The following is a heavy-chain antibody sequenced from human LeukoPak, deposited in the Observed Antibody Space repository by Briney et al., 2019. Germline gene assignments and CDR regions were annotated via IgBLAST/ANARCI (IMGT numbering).Heavy chain of an antibody. D-gene: IGHD6-13*01. Sequence: PGGSLRLSCAASGFTFSSYGMHWVRQAPGKGLEWVAFIRYDGSNKYYADSVKGRFTISRDNAKNSLYLQMNSLRAEDTAVYYCASGPSPGYSSSWGPYYYYMDVWGKGTTVTVSS. V-gene: IGHV3-30*02. J-gene: IGHJ6*03. CDR3: ASGPSPGYSSSWGPYYYYMDV. CDR2: IRYDGSNK. CDR1: GFTFSSYG.